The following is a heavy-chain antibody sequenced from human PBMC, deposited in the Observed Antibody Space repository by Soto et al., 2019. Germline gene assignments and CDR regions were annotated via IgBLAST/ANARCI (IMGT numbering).Heavy chain of an antibody. D-gene: IGHD3-9*01. V-gene: IGHV3-33*01. Sequence: PGGSLRLSCAASGFTFSSYGMHWVRQAPGKGLEWVAVIWYDGGNKYYADSVKGRFTISRDNSKNTLYLQMNSLRAEDTAVYYCARGDSTYDILTGYYIGYYYGMDVWGQGTTVTVSS. CDR2: IWYDGGNK. CDR1: GFTFSSYG. CDR3: ARGDSTYDILTGYYIGYYYGMDV. J-gene: IGHJ6*02.